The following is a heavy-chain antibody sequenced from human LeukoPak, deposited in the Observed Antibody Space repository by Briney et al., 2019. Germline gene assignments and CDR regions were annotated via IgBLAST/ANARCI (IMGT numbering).Heavy chain of an antibody. Sequence: GGSLRLSCAASGFTFSSYWMHWVRQAPGKGLVWVSRINSDGSSTSYADSVKGRFTISRDNSKNTLYLQMNSLRAEDTAVYYCAKGRSGIVATIFDYWGQGTLVTVSS. D-gene: IGHD5-12*01. CDR3: AKGRSGIVATIFDY. CDR1: GFTFSSYW. V-gene: IGHV3-74*01. CDR2: INSDGSST. J-gene: IGHJ4*02.